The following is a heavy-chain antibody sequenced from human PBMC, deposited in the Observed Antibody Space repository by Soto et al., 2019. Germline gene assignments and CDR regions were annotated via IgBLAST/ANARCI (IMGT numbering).Heavy chain of an antibody. J-gene: IGHJ4*02. V-gene: IGHV5-51*01. CDR3: AVGSGYYPGPLDH. CDR2: IYPGDSDT. CDR1: VYGFSNYW. D-gene: IGHD3-22*01. Sequence: GESLKISCEGSVYGFSNYWIGWVRQKSGKGLEWMGIIYPGDSDTRYSPSFQGQVTISADKSISTAYLQWSSLKASDTAMYYCAVGSGYYPGPLDHWGQGTLVTVSS.